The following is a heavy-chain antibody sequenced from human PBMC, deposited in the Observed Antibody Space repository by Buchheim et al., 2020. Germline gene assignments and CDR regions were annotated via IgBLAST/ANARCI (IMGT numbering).Heavy chain of an antibody. V-gene: IGHV4-31*03. CDR2: IYYSGTT. J-gene: IGHJ5*02. CDR3: AREYYYDNSGYKT. CDR1: GGSVSSAGYY. D-gene: IGHD3-22*01. Sequence: QVQLQESGPGLVKPSQTLSLTCTVSGGSVSSAGYYWTWIRQHPGKGLEWIGYIYYSGTTYYNPSLKSRITISVDPSENQFSLKLSSVTAADTAVYYCAREYYYDNSGYKTWGQGTL.